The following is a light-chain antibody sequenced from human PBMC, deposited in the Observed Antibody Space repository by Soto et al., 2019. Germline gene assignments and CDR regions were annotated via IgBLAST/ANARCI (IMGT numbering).Light chain of an antibody. V-gene: IGKV2-29*03. Sequence: DIVMTQTPLSLSVTPGQPASISCKSSQSLLHSDGKTFLYWYLQKAGLPPQLLICEVFKRLSGVPDRFSGRGSGTDFTLKISRVEADDVGVYYCMQGTHPPPVFGPGTKLEI. CDR1: QSLLHSDGKTF. J-gene: IGKJ3*01. CDR3: MQGTHPPPV. CDR2: EVF.